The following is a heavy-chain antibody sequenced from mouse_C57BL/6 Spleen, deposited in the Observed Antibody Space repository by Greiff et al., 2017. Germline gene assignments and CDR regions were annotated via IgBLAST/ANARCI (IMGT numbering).Heavy chain of an antibody. V-gene: IGHV1-66*01. Sequence: VQLQESGPELVKPGASVKISCKASGYSFTSYYIHWVKQRPGQGLEWIGWIYPGSGNTKYNEKFKGKATLTADTSSSTAYMQLSSLTSEDSAVYYCARTEATGDMDYWGQGTSVTVSS. CDR2: IYPGSGNT. D-gene: IGHD1-1*01. CDR1: GYSFTSYY. CDR3: ARTEATGDMDY. J-gene: IGHJ4*01.